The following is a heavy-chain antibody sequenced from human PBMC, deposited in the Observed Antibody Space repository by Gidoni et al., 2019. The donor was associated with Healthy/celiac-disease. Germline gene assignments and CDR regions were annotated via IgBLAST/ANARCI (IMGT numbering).Heavy chain of an antibody. V-gene: IGHV3-23*01. CDR1: GFTFSSYA. CDR2: ISGSGGST. J-gene: IGHJ4*02. CDR3: AKVADGADTAMVTGYYFDY. D-gene: IGHD5-18*01. Sequence: EVQLLESGGGLVQPGGSLRLSCAASGFTFSSYALSWVRQAPGKGLEWVSAISGSGGSTYYADSVKGRFTISRDNSKNTLYLQMNSLRAEDTAVYYCAKVADGADTAMVTGYYFDYWGQGTLVTVSS.